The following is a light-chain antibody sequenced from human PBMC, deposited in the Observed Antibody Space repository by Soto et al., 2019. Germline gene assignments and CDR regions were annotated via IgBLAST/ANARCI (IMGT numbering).Light chain of an antibody. CDR2: GVT. Sequence: QSVLTQPPSASGSPGQSVTFSCTGTSSDVGRYNYVSWYQQHPGKAPKLLIYGVTQRPSGVPDRFSGSKSGNTASLTVSGLQDEDEGYYYCSSYAGSNIYVFGTGNKVTVL. J-gene: IGLJ1*01. V-gene: IGLV2-8*01. CDR1: SSDVGRYNY. CDR3: SSYAGSNIYV.